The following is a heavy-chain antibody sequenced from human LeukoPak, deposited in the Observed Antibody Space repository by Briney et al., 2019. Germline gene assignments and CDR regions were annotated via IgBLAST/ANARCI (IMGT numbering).Heavy chain of an antibody. D-gene: IGHD6-19*01. CDR3: ARGRGSGWRPYYYYYMDV. CDR2: IYHSGST. Sequence: SETLSLTCTVSGYSISSGYYWGWIRQPPGKGLEWIGSIYHSGSTYYNPSHKSRVTISVDTSKNQFSLKLSSVTAADTAVYYCARGRGSGWRPYYYYYMDVWGKGTTVTVSS. J-gene: IGHJ6*03. V-gene: IGHV4-38-2*02. CDR1: GYSISSGYY.